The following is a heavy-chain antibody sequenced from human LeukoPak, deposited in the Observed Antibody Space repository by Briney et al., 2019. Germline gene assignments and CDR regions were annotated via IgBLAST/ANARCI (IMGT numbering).Heavy chain of an antibody. CDR1: GFTFSSYA. Sequence: GGSLRLSCAASGFTFSSYAMSWVRQAPGKGLEWVSAISGSGGSTYYADSVKGRFTISRDNSKNTLYLQMNSLTAEDTAVYYCAREGPRRNYYYYYMDVWGKGTTVTVSS. CDR2: ISGSGGST. CDR3: AREGPRRNYYYYYMDV. J-gene: IGHJ6*03. V-gene: IGHV3-23*01.